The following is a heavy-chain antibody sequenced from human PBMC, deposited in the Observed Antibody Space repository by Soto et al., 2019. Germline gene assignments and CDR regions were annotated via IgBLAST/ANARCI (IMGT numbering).Heavy chain of an antibody. CDR2: ISSSSSTI. CDR1: GFTFSNYN. CDR3: ARGGYSYIYDYFDY. Sequence: EVQLVESGGGLVQPGGSLRLSCAASGFTFSNYNMNWVRQAPGKGLEWVSYISSSSSTIYYADSVKGRFTISRDNAKNSLYLQMNSLRDEDTAVYYCARGGYSYIYDYFDYWGQGTLVTVSS. J-gene: IGHJ4*02. V-gene: IGHV3-48*02. D-gene: IGHD5-18*01.